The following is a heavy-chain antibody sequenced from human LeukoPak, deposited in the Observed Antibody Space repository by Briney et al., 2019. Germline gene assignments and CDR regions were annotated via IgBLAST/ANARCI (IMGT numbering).Heavy chain of an antibody. CDR2: ISYDGSNK. CDR3: AKPDHGDYWYFDL. J-gene: IGHJ2*01. CDR1: GFTFSSYG. D-gene: IGHD4-17*01. V-gene: IGHV3-30*18. Sequence: GRSLRLSCAASGFTFSSYGMHWVRQAPGKGLEWVAVISYDGSNKYYADSVKGRFTISRDNSKNTLYLQMNSLRAEDTAVYYCAKPDHGDYWYFDLWGRGTLVTVSS.